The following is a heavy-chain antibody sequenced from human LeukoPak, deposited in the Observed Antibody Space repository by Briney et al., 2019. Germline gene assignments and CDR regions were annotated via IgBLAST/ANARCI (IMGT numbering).Heavy chain of an antibody. J-gene: IGHJ3*02. CDR2: MNANSGNT. Sequence: ASVKVSCKASGNTFTSDINWVRQATGQGLEWMGWMNANSGNTGYAPKFQGRVTMTRDTSIRTAYMELSSLRSEDTAVFYCARGAVSRDCSGGSCYHSDIWGQGTMVAVSS. D-gene: IGHD2-15*01. CDR3: ARGAVSRDCSGGSCYHSDI. CDR1: GNTFTSD. V-gene: IGHV1-8*01.